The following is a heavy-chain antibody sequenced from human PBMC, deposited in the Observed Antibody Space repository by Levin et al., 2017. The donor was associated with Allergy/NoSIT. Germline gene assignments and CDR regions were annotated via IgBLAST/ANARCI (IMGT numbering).Heavy chain of an antibody. J-gene: IGHJ4*02. CDR1: GFTLTSYA. Sequence: LSLTCAASGFTLTSYAMNWVRQAPGKGLEWVSSIGSSSTSIFYADSVKGRFTISRDNAKNSLYLEMNTLRAEDTAVYYCAREDREAFDFWGQGTLVTVSS. CDR2: IGSSSTSI. V-gene: IGHV3-21*01. CDR3: AREDREAFDF.